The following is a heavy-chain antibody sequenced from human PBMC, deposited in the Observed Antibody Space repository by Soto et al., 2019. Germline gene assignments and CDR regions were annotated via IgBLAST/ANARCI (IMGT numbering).Heavy chain of an antibody. CDR2: ISGSGGST. CDR1: GFTKRGDA. Sequence: LRPACADTGFTKRGDARRGVRQARGEGREWVSAISGSGGSTYYADSVKGRFTISRDNSKNTLYLQMNSLSAEDTAVFSSALYSGSYRPGSFDFWGQGTLVTVPS. V-gene: IGHV3-23*01. CDR3: ALYSGSYRPGSFDF. J-gene: IGHJ4*02. D-gene: IGHD1-26*01.